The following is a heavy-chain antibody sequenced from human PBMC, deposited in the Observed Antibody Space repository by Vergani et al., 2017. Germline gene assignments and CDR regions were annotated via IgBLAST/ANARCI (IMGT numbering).Heavy chain of an antibody. Sequence: EVQLVPSGAEVKKPGESLKISCKGSGYSFTSYWIGWVRQMPGKGLEWMGIIYPGDSDTRYSPSFQGQVTISADKSISTAYLQWSSLKASDTAMYYCARAEGYCSGGSCYYPFDPWGQGTLVTVSS. V-gene: IGHV5-51*01. J-gene: IGHJ5*02. CDR2: IYPGDSDT. D-gene: IGHD2-15*01. CDR1: GYSFTSYW. CDR3: ARAEGYCSGGSCYYPFDP.